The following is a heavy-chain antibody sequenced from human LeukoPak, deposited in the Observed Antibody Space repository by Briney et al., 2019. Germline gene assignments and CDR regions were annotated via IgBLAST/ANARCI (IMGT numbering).Heavy chain of an antibody. CDR1: GFTFSSYS. Sequence: GGSLRLSCAASGFTFSSYSMNWVRQAPGKGLEWVATMTRTSAIYYPESVKGRFTISRDNARNSVYLQMNSLRDDDTAVYSCARAQTMFWEFDGFDIWGRGTKVTVSS. V-gene: IGHV3-69-1*01. D-gene: IGHD3-10*02. J-gene: IGHJ3*02. CDR3: ARAQTMFWEFDGFDI. CDR2: MTRTSAI.